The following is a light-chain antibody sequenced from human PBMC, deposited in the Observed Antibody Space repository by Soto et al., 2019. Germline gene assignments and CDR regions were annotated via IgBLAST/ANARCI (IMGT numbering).Light chain of an antibody. Sequence: MTQSPSTLSVSPGDSATLSGRASGSVDTDLAWYQQKPGQAPRLLVFATSARATGVPDRFRGSRSGTDFTLTISGLQPEDSATYYCHQYYNRPPWTFGQGTKVDIK. CDR3: HQYYNRPPWT. CDR2: ATS. J-gene: IGKJ1*01. CDR1: GSVDTD. V-gene: IGKV3-15*01.